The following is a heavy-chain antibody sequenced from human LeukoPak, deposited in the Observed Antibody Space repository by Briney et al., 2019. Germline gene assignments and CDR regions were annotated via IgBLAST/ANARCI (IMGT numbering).Heavy chain of an antibody. D-gene: IGHD3-22*01. V-gene: IGHV4-34*01. Sequence: SETLSLTCAVYGGSFSGYYWSWIRQPPGEGLEWIGEINHSGGTNYNPSLKSRVTISVDTSKNQLSLKLSSVTAADTAVYYCARGNSDSSVYYGGYYYYGMDVWGQGTTVTVSS. J-gene: IGHJ6*02. CDR1: GGSFSGYY. CDR2: INHSGGT. CDR3: ARGNSDSSVYYGGYYYYGMDV.